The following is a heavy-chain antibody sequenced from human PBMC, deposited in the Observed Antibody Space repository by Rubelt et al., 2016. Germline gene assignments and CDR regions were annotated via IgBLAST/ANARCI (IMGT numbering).Heavy chain of an antibody. J-gene: IGHJ4*02. V-gene: IGHV1-46*04. CDR3: ARTKTVEMATIPLAY. CDR2: INPSGGST. CDR1: GYTFTSYY. D-gene: IGHD5-24*01. Sequence: QVQLVQSGAEVKKPGASVKVSCKASGYTFTSYYMHWVRQAPGQGLEWMGIINPSGGSTSYEQKLQGRVTMARETSASTVYMELSSVISEDTAVYYCARTKTVEMATIPLAYWGQGTLVTVSS.